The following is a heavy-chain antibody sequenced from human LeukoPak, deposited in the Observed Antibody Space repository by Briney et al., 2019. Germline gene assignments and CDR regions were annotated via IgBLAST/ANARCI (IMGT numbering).Heavy chain of an antibody. Sequence: ASVKVSCKPSGYIFSSYGINWVRQAPGHGLEWVGWISAYNGDTKYAQKLQGRVTMTTDTSTRTVYMELRTLRSDDTAVYYCARDSYDFLTGRYSGSGGDYWGQGTLVTVSS. CDR2: ISAYNGDT. D-gene: IGHD3-9*01. V-gene: IGHV1-18*01. CDR1: GYIFSSYG. CDR3: ARDSYDFLTGRYSGSGGDY. J-gene: IGHJ4*02.